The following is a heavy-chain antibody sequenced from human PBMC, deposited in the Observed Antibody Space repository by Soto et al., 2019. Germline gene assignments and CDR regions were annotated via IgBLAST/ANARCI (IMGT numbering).Heavy chain of an antibody. CDR1: GFTFSSYC. Sequence: XVCLRLSVVACGFTFSSYCMHWVRQSPGKGLGWVAVISYDGSNKYYADSVKGRFTISRDNSKNTLYLQMNSLRAEDTAVYYCANLHTIFGVVTIPYYYGMDVCGQGTTVTVSS. CDR3: ANLHTIFGVVTIPYYYGMDV. J-gene: IGHJ6*02. V-gene: IGHV3-30*18. D-gene: IGHD3-3*01. CDR2: ISYDGSNK.